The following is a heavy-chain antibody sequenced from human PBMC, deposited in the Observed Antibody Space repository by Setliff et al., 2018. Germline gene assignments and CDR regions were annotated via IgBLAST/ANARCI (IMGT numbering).Heavy chain of an antibody. J-gene: IGHJ4*02. Sequence: GGSLRLSCAASGFTFSTYAMNWVRQAPGKGLEWVSGISYSDITDYADSVKGRFTISRDNSKNTLYLQMNSLRAEDTAVYYCAIGGVQRRSSGTYFWNWGQGTLVTVSS. CDR1: GFTFSTYA. CDR3: AIGGVQRRSSGTYFWN. CDR2: ISYSDIT. D-gene: IGHD1-26*01. V-gene: IGHV3-23*01.